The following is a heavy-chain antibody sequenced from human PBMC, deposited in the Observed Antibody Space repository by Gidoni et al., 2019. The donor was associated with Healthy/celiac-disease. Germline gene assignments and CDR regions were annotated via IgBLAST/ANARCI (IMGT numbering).Heavy chain of an antibody. CDR3: AHRRQEMATSNYFDY. CDR1: GFSLSTSGVG. V-gene: IGHV2-5*01. CDR2: IYWNDDK. Sequence: QITLKESGPTLVKPTQTLTLTCTFSGFSLSTSGVGVGWIRQPPGKALEWLALIYWNDDKRYSPSLKSRLTITKDTSKNQVVLTMTNMDPVDTATYYCAHRRQEMATSNYFDYWGQGTLVTVSS. J-gene: IGHJ4*02. D-gene: IGHD5-12*01.